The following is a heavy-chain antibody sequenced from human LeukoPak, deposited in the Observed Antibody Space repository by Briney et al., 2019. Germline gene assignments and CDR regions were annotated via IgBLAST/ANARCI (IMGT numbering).Heavy chain of an antibody. CDR1: GFTFSNYW. J-gene: IGHJ4*02. Sequence: PGGSLRLSCAASGFTFSNYWVHWVRQAPGKGLVWVSRISSDESSTTYADSVKGRFTISRDNAKNTLYLKMNTLRAEDTAIYFCARGGFTGTSCPYFDYWGQGTLVTVSS. D-gene: IGHD2-2*01. CDR3: ARGGFTGTSCPYFDY. CDR2: ISSDESST. V-gene: IGHV3-74*01.